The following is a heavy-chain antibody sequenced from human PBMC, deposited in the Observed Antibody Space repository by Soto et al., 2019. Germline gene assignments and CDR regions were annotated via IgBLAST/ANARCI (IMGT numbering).Heavy chain of an antibody. J-gene: IGHJ6*03. Sequence: ASVKVSCKASGGTFSSYTISWVRQAPGQGLEWMGRIIPILGIANYAQKFQGRVTITADKSTSTAYMELSSLRSEDTAVYYCARYGNRGYGGYDFSNPYYYYYMDVWGKGTTVTVSS. V-gene: IGHV1-69*02. D-gene: IGHD5-12*01. CDR1: GGTFSSYT. CDR2: IIPILGIA. CDR3: ARYGNRGYGGYDFSNPYYYYYMDV.